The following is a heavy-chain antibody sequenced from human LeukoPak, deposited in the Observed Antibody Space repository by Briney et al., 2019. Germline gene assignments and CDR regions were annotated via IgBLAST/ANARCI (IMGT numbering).Heavy chain of an antibody. J-gene: IGHJ4*02. CDR1: GFTFSSYG. D-gene: IGHD3-9*01. CDR2: ISYDGSNK. Sequence: GGSLRLSCAASGFTFSSYGMHWVRQAPGKGLEWVAVISYDGSNKYYADSVKGRFTISRDNSKNTLYLQMNSLRAEDTAVYYCAKGGYDILTGCIDNWGQGTLVTVSS. CDR3: AKGGYDILTGCIDN. V-gene: IGHV3-30*18.